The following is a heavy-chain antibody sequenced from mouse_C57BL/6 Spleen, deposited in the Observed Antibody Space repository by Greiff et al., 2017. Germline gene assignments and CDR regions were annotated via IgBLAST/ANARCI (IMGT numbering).Heavy chain of an antibody. CDR2: INYDGSST. D-gene: IGHD1-1*01. Sequence: DVMLVESEGGLVQPGSSMKLSCTASGFTFSDYYMAWVRQVPEKGLEWVANINYDGSSTSYLDSLKSRFIISRDNAMNILYLQMSSLKSEDTATYYGARDRVYYGSLWYFDVWGTGTTVTVSS. CDR3: ARDRVYYGSLWYFDV. CDR1: GFTFSDYY. J-gene: IGHJ1*03. V-gene: IGHV5-16*01.